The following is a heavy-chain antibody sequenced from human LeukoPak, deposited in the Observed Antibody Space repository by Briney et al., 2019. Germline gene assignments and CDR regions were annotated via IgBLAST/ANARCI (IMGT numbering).Heavy chain of an antibody. V-gene: IGHV4-59*01. CDR1: GGSISSDY. CDR3: ATSTGTIYTWFDP. J-gene: IGHJ5*02. D-gene: IGHD1-1*01. Sequence: SETLSLTCTVSGGSISSDYCSWIRQPPGRGLEGIGYIDNSGNTNYNPSLKSRGTISVDTPKNQFSLRLSSVTAADTAVYYCATSTGTIYTWFDPWGQGTLVTVSS. CDR2: IDNSGNT.